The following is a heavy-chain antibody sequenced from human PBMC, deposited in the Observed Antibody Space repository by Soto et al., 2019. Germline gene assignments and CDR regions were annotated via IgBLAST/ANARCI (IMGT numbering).Heavy chain of an antibody. D-gene: IGHD6-13*01. Sequence: GGSLRLSCAASGFTFNSYAMHWVRQATGKGLEWVAVISYDGGEKYYADSVKGRFTISRDNSKNTLYLQMNSLRAEDTAVYYCAKAPYSSSWSWFDPWGQGTLVTVSS. V-gene: IGHV3-30*18. CDR3: AKAPYSSSWSWFDP. J-gene: IGHJ5*02. CDR2: ISYDGGEK. CDR1: GFTFNSYA.